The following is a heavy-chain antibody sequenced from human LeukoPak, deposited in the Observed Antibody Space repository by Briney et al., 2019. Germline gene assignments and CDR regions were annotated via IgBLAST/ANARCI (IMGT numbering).Heavy chain of an antibody. D-gene: IGHD3-9*01. J-gene: IGHJ6*03. CDR2: INHSGST. V-gene: IGHV4-34*01. CDR3: ARGLRGYDILTGYSYYYMDV. CDR1: GGSISSYY. Sequence: PETLSLTCTVAGGSISSYYWSWIRQPPGKGREWIGEINHSGSTNYNPSLKSRVTISVDTSKNQFSLKLSSVTAADTAVYYCARGLRGYDILTGYSYYYMDVWGKGTTVTISS.